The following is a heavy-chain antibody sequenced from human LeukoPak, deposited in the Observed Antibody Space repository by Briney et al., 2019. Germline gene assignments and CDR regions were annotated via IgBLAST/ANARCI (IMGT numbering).Heavy chain of an antibody. CDR2: IYHTGAT. D-gene: IGHD6-19*01. Sequence: PWETLSLTRTVSGASINSYYWTWIRQSPGQGLEWIGYIYHTGATTYNPSLKSRVTMSIDTSKKQFSLKLTSVTAADTAVYFCARYGVSGWVIDNWGQGTLVTVSS. CDR1: GASINSYY. J-gene: IGHJ4*02. V-gene: IGHV4-59*08. CDR3: ARYGVSGWVIDN.